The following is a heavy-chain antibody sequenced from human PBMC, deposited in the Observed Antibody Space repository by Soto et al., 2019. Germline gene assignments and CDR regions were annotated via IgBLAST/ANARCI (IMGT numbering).Heavy chain of an antibody. D-gene: IGHD4-17*01. V-gene: IGHV3-30-3*02. Sequence: QVQLVESGGGVVQPGRSLRLSCAASGFTFSSYAMHWVRQAPGKGLEWVAVISYDGSNKYYADSVKGRFTISRDNSKNTLYPQMNSLRAEDTAVYYCANDYGQEYGMDVWGQGTTVTVSS. CDR1: GFTFSSYA. CDR2: ISYDGSNK. J-gene: IGHJ6*02. CDR3: ANDYGQEYGMDV.